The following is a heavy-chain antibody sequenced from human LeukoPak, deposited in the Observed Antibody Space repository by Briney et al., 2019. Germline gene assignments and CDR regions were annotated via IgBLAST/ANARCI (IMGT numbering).Heavy chain of an antibody. Sequence: GGSLRLSCAASGFTVSSNYMSWVRQAPGKGLEWVSVIYSGGSTYYADSVKGRFTISRDNSKNTLYLQMNSLRAEDTAVYYCAKDARVFTVATTSHFDYWGQGTLVTVSS. CDR1: GFTVSSNY. CDR3: AKDARVFTVATTSHFDY. V-gene: IGHV3-53*01. J-gene: IGHJ4*02. D-gene: IGHD5-12*01. CDR2: IYSGGST.